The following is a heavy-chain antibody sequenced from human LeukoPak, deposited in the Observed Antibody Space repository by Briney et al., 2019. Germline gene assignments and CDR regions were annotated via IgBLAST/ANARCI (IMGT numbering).Heavy chain of an antibody. D-gene: IGHD3-10*01. CDR2: IYSGGSK. J-gene: IGHJ6*02. Sequence: RPGGSLRLSCAASGFTVSSNYMSWVRQAPGKRREWVSVIYSGGSKYYADSVKGRFTISRDNSKNTLYLQMNSLRAEDTAVYYCARDRITMVRGVGSYYYGMDVWGQGTTVTVSS. CDR1: GFTVSSNY. CDR3: ARDRITMVRGVGSYYYGMDV. V-gene: IGHV3-66*01.